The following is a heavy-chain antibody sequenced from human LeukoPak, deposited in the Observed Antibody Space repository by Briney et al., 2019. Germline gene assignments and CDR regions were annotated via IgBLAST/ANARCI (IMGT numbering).Heavy chain of an antibody. V-gene: IGHV3-7*03. Sequence: GGSLRLTCAASGFTFNLYWMTWVRQVPGKGLEWVAKIKQDGSETYYVDSVQGRFTISRDNAKNSLSLQMNSLRAEDTAVYYCARFGLGKHIEVAGIPFDIWGQGTMVTVSS. CDR3: ARFGLGKHIEVAGIPFDI. J-gene: IGHJ3*02. CDR2: IKQDGSET. CDR1: GFTFNLYW. D-gene: IGHD6-19*01.